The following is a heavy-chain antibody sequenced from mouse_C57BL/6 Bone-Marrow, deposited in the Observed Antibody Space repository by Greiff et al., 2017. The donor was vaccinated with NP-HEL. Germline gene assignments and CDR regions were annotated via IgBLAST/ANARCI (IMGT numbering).Heavy chain of an antibody. CDR3: ARPPGPFITTVVAPYAMDY. D-gene: IGHD1-1*01. V-gene: IGHV2-2*01. J-gene: IGHJ4*01. CDR1: GFSLTSYG. Sequence: VQLQQSGPGLVQPSQSLSITCTVSGFSLTSYGVHWVRQSPGKGLEWLGVIWSGGSTDYNAAFISRLSISKDNSKSQVFFKMNSLQADDTAIYYCARPPGPFITTVVAPYAMDYWGQGTSVTVSS. CDR2: IWSGGST.